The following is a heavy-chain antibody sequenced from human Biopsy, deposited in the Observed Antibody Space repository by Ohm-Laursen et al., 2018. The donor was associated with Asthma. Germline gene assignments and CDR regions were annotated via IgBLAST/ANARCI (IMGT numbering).Heavy chain of an antibody. D-gene: IGHD6-19*01. Sequence: LSLTCSASGFTVSRDHMFWVRQAPGKGLEWVSVIYSGGTSHTADSVRGRFTIFRDFSKNTLHLQMHSLRVEDTAVYYCARGDSSGWSHYYFDYWGQGTLVTVSS. CDR1: GFTVSRDH. V-gene: IGHV3-53*01. CDR3: ARGDSSGWSHYYFDY. J-gene: IGHJ4*02. CDR2: IYSGGTS.